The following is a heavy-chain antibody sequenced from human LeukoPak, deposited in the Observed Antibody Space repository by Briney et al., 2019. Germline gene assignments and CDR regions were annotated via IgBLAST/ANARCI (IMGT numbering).Heavy chain of an antibody. CDR1: GFTFSSYA. J-gene: IGHJ5*02. V-gene: IGHV3-23*01. Sequence: GGSLRLSCAASGFTFSSYAMSWVRQAPGKGLEWVSAISGSGGSTYYADSVKGRFTISRDNSKNTLYLQMNSLRAEDTAVYYCAKDLKQQLVSNWFDPWRQGTLVTVSS. CDR3: AKDLKQQLVSNWFDP. D-gene: IGHD6-13*01. CDR2: ISGSGGST.